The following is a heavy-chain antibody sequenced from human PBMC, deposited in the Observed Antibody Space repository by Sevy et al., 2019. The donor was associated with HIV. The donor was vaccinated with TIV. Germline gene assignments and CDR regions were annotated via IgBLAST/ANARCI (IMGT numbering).Heavy chain of an antibody. Sequence: GGCLRLSCAASGFTFRSYSMNWVRQAPGKGLEWVSSISTSSSYIYYADSLKGRFTISRDNAKNSLYLQMNSLRVEDTAVYYCARTNDYGVLGAFDIWGHGTMVTVSS. CDR2: ISTSSSYI. CDR3: ARTNDYGVLGAFDI. J-gene: IGHJ3*02. CDR1: GFTFRSYS. V-gene: IGHV3-21*01. D-gene: IGHD4-17*01.